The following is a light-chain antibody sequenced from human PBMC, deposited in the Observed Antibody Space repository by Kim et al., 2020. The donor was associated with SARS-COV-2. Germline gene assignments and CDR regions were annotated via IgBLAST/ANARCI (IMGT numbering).Light chain of an antibody. J-gene: IGLJ3*02. Sequence: VKLTCTLSSGHSSYTIAWHQQQPEKGPRYVMKIYSDGSHSRGDGVPDRFSGSSSGAERYLTISSLQSEDEADYYCQTWGTCVQHWVFGGGTKVTVL. V-gene: IGLV4-69*01. CDR3: QTWGTCVQHWV. CDR1: SGHSSYT. CDR2: IYSDGSH.